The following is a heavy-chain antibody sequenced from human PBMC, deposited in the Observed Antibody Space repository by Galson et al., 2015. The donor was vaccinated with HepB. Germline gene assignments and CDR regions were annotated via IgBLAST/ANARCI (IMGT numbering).Heavy chain of an antibody. V-gene: IGHV1-8*01. D-gene: IGHD2-2*01. J-gene: IGHJ4*02. CDR3: ARIYCSSTSCYDDY. Sequence: SVKVSCKASGYTFTSYDINWVRQATGQGLEWMGWMNPNSGSTGYAQKFQGRVTMTRNTSISTAYMELSSLRSEDTAVYYCARIYCSSTSCYDDYWGQGTLVTVSS. CDR2: MNPNSGST. CDR1: GYTFTSYD.